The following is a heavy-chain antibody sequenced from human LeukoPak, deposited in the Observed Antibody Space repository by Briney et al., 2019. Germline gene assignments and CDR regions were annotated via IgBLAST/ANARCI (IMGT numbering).Heavy chain of an antibody. J-gene: IGHJ4*02. CDR2: IKQDGSEK. D-gene: IGHD1-26*01. CDR1: GFTFSSYW. CDR3: ARDRYRGSYDY. Sequence: GGSLRLSCAAYGFTFSSYWMSWVRQAPGKGLEGVGNIKQDGSEKYYVDSVKGRFTISRDNAKNSLYLQMNSLRAEDTAVYYCARDRYRGSYDYWGQGTLVTVSS. V-gene: IGHV3-7*01.